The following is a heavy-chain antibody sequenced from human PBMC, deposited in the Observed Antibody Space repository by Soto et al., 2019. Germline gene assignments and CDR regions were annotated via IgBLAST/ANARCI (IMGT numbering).Heavy chain of an antibody. CDR3: VRDGAFDL. CDR2: LAWDGGSI. CDR1: GFTFDAYP. Sequence: EVQLVESGGGLVQPGRSLRLSCAASGFTFDAYPMHWVRQAPGKGLEWVAGLAWDGGSIEYVDSVEGRFTISRVIAKSTLYLQMSSLRYEATALYYGVRDGAFDLGGQGTQVTVSS. V-gene: IGHV3-9*01. J-gene: IGHJ3*01.